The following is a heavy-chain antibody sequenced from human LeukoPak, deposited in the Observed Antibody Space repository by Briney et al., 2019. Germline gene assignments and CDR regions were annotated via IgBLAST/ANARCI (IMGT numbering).Heavy chain of an antibody. CDR3: ARDDNWNDKPFDH. CDR1: GFTFSRYT. CDR2: II. V-gene: IGHV3-21*01. Sequence: GGSLRLSCAASGFTFSRYTMNWVRQAPGKGLEWVSTIIHYADSVKGRFTISRDNANNSLYLQMSSLRAEDTALYYCARDDNWNDKPFDHWGQGALVTVSS. J-gene: IGHJ4*02. D-gene: IGHD1-20*01.